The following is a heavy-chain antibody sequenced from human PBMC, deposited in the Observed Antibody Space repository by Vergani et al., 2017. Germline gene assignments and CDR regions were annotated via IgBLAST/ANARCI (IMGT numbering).Heavy chain of an antibody. CDR2: ISSSGSTI. CDR3: ARKVYDFWSGYSGNYWYYYMDV. CDR1: GFTFSDYY. Sequence: QVQLVESGGGLVKPGGSLRLSCAASGFTFSDYYMSWIRQAPGKGLEWVSYISSSGSTIYYADSVKGRFTISRDNAKNSLYLQMNSLRAEDTAVYYCARKVYDFWSGYSGNYWYYYMDVWGKGTTVTVSS. J-gene: IGHJ6*03. V-gene: IGHV3-11*01. D-gene: IGHD3-3*01.